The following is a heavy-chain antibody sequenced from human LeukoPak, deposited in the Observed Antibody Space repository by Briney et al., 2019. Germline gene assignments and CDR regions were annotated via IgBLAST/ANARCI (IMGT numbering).Heavy chain of an antibody. D-gene: IGHD3-10*01. V-gene: IGHV4-4*02. CDR3: ARFPVKYYYGSGSTFDY. CDR2: IYHSGST. Sequence: SETLSLTCAVSGGSISSSNWWSWVRQPPGKGLEWIGEIYHSGSTNYNPSLKSRVTISVDKSKNQFSLKLSSVTAADTAVYYCARFPVKYYYGSGSTFDYWGQGTLVTVSS. CDR1: GGSISSSNW. J-gene: IGHJ4*02.